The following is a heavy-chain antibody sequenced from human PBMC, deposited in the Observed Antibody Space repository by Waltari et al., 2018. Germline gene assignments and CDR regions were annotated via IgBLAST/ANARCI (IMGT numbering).Heavy chain of an antibody. D-gene: IGHD6-13*01. J-gene: IGHJ3*02. CDR1: GGSFSGYY. CDR3: ARDRYSSSWGDAFDI. Sequence: QVQLQQWGAGLLKPSETLSLTCAVYGGSFSGYYWSWIRQPPGKGLEWIGEINHSGSTNYNPSLKSRVTISVDTSKNQFSLKLSSVTAADTAVYYCARDRYSSSWGDAFDIWGQGTMVTVSS. CDR2: INHSGST. V-gene: IGHV4-34*01.